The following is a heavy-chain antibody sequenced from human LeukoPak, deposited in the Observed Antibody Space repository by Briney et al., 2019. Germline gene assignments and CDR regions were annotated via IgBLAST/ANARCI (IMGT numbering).Heavy chain of an antibody. CDR2: IHSSSAYT. D-gene: IGHD4-17*01. CDR3: ARTGDYESFDY. Sequence: PGGSLRLSCAASGFTFSDYYMNWIRQAPGKGLEWVSYIHSSSAYTNYADSVKGRFTISRDNAKNSLYLQMNCLRAEDTAVYYCARTGDYESFDYWGQGTLVTVSS. J-gene: IGHJ4*02. CDR1: GFTFSDYY. V-gene: IGHV3-11*06.